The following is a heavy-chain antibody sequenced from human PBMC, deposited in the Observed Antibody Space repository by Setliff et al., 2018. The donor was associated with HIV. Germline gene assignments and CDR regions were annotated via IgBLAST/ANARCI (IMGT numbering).Heavy chain of an antibody. J-gene: IGHJ5*02. V-gene: IGHV1-69*13. D-gene: IGHD3-22*01. CDR1: GGSFSSYS. CDR3: ARDGEYYYDSSGPVFDP. CDR2: IIPIFGTV. Sequence: SVKVSCKASGGSFSSYSISWVRQAPGQGLEWMGGIIPIFGTVNYAQRFQGRVTISADGSTSSAYMELRSLRSDDTAVYYCARDGEYYYDSSGPVFDPWGQGTLVTVSS.